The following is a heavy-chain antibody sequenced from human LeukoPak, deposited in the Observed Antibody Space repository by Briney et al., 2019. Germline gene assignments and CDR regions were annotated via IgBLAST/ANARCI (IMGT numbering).Heavy chain of an antibody. D-gene: IGHD3-22*01. CDR2: IIPIFGTA. V-gene: IGHV1-69*13. CDR1: GGTFSSYA. Sequence: SVKVSCKASGGTFSSYAISWVRQAPGQGLEWMGGIIPIFGTANYAQKFQGRVTITAGESTSTAYMELSSLRPEDTAVYYCARSNYYDSSGYYAEYFQHWGQGTLVTVSS. J-gene: IGHJ1*01. CDR3: ARSNYYDSSGYYAEYFQH.